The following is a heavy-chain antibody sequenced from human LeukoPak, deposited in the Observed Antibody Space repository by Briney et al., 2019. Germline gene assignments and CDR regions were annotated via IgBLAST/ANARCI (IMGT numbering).Heavy chain of an antibody. J-gene: IGHJ1*01. CDR2: IKEDGSEK. D-gene: IGHD3-22*01. V-gene: IGHV3-7*01. CDR1: GLTFSNYW. CDR3: ARDFTMIPTFQH. Sequence: GGSLRLSCAASGLTFSNYWMTWVRQAPGKGLEWVADIKEDGSEKYYVDSVKGRFTISRDNAKNSLYLQMNSLRDDDTAVYYCARDFTMIPTFQHWGQGTLVTVSS.